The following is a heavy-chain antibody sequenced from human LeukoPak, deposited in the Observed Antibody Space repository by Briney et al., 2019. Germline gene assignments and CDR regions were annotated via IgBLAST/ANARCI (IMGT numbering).Heavy chain of an antibody. D-gene: IGHD3-3*01. CDR1: GYSFTSYW. J-gene: IGHJ3*02. Sequence: GESLKISCKGSGYSFTSYWIGWVRQMPGKGLEWMGIIYPGDSDTRYSPSFQGQVTISADKSISTAYLQWSSLKASGTAMYYCARHRSVTITPDAFDIWGQGTMVTVSS. V-gene: IGHV5-51*01. CDR2: IYPGDSDT. CDR3: ARHRSVTITPDAFDI.